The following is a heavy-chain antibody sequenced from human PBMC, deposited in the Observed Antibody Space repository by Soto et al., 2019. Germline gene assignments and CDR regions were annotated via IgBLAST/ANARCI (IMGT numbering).Heavy chain of an antibody. Sequence: LRLSCAASGFIFSNYGMHWVRQAAGKGLEWVAVIWYDGTNKYYADSVKGRFTISRDNSKNALYLQMNSLRAEDMAVYYCARAGDIVMGTHELGAFDIWGQGTVVTVSS. CDR1: GFIFSNYG. J-gene: IGHJ3*02. V-gene: IGHV3-33*01. D-gene: IGHD5-18*01. CDR2: IWYDGTNK. CDR3: ARAGDIVMGTHELGAFDI.